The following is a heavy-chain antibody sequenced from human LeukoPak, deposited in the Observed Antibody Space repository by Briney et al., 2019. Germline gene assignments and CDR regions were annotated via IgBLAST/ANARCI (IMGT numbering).Heavy chain of an antibody. CDR3: ATAAAAGGYYFDY. CDR2: MNPNSGNT. Sequence: ASVKVSCKASGYTFTSYDINWVRQATGQGLEWMGWMNPNSGNTGYAQKFQGRVTMTRNTSISTAYMELSSLRSEVTAVYYCATAAAAGGYYFDYWGQGTLVTVSS. V-gene: IGHV1-8*01. D-gene: IGHD6-13*01. CDR1: GYTFTSYD. J-gene: IGHJ4*02.